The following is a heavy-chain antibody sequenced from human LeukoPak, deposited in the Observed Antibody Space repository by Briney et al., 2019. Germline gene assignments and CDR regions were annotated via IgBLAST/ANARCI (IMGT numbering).Heavy chain of an antibody. V-gene: IGHV3-11*01. CDR3: ARDGYLGLKAFDP. D-gene: IGHD6-13*01. J-gene: IGHJ5*02. CDR2: ISSSGSTI. CDR1: GFTFSDYY. Sequence: GGSLRLSCAASGFTFSDYYMSWIRQAPGKGLEWVSYISSSGSTIYYAGSVKGRFTISRDNAKNSLYLQMNSLRAEDTAVYYCARDGYLGLKAFDPWGQGTLVTVSS.